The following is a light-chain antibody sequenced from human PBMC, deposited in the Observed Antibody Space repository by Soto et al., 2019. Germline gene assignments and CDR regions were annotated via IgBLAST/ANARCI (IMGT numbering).Light chain of an antibody. CDR2: GAS. CDR3: QQYNNWPLIT. CDR1: QSVSNN. J-gene: IGKJ5*01. V-gene: IGKV3-15*01. Sequence: EILMTQSPATLSVSPGDIATLSFSASQSVSNNLALYQQRPGQAPRLLIYGASTRVSGIPARFSGSGFGTEFTLTISSLQSEDFAVYYCQQYNNWPLITFGQGTRLEIK.